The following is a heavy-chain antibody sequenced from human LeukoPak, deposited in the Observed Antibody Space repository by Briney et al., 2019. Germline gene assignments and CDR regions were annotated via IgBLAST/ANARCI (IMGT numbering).Heavy chain of an antibody. CDR1: GFTFSNYW. CDR3: AGGAHSSGWGFDL. J-gene: IGHJ2*01. Sequence: PGGSLRLSCAASGFTFSNYWMHWVRQAPGKGLVWVSRINSDGRSTTYADSVKGRFTISRDNAKNTLYLQMNSLRAEDAAVYFCAGGAHSSGWGFDLWGRGALVTVSS. D-gene: IGHD6-19*01. CDR2: INSDGRST. V-gene: IGHV3-74*01.